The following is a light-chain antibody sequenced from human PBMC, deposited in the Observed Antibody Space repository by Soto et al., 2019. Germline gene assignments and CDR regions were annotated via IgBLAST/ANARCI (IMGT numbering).Light chain of an antibody. CDR3: QQRANWPPLT. V-gene: IGKV3-11*01. CDR2: DAS. CDR1: QSVSNY. Sequence: EIVLTQSPATLSLSPGERATLSCRASQSVSNYLAWYQQKPGQAPRLLIYDASNRAAGIPVRFSGSGSGTDFTLTISSLEPEDFAVYYCQQRANWPPLTFGPGNKVDVK. J-gene: IGKJ3*01.